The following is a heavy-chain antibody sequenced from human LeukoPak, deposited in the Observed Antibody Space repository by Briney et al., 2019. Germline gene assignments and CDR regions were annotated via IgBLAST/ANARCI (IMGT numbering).Heavy chain of an antibody. CDR2: IKQDGSEK. Sequence: GGSLRLSCATSGFSFSNAWMNWVRQAPGKGLEWVANIKQDGSEKYYVDSVKGRFTISRDNAKNSLYLQMNSLRAEDTAVYYCARDPLRYSSGWYDYYYGMDVWGQGTTVTVSS. D-gene: IGHD6-19*01. V-gene: IGHV3-7*03. J-gene: IGHJ6*02. CDR3: ARDPLRYSSGWYDYYYGMDV. CDR1: GFSFSNAW.